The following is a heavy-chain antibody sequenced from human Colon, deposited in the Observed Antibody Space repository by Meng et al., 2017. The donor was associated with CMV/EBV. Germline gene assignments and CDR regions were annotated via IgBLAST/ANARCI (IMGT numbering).Heavy chain of an antibody. CDR1: GYTFTDYY. J-gene: IGHJ5*02. CDR2: INSNTGAT. V-gene: IGHV1-2*02. Sequence: QVQLGQSGAEVKIPGASVKVSCKGSGYTFTDYYIHWVRQAPGQGLEWMGLINSNTGATKYAQKFQNRITMTRDTSINTVYMQLSGLRSDDTAVYYCERVGGWIGSSSIFGWFDPWGQGTLVTVSS. CDR3: ERVGGWIGSSSIFGWFDP. D-gene: IGHD6-6*01.